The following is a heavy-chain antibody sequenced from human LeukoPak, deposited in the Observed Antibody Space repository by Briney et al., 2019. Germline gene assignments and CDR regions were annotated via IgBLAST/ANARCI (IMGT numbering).Heavy chain of an antibody. V-gene: IGHV3-30*18. J-gene: IGHJ4*02. Sequence: GGSLRLSCAAXGXXFXXYAMXXXXXAPGXGLEWVALISXDXXFKLYADSXKGRFTISRDDSENTLDLQLSSLRAEDTAVYYCAEDGFCSSTNCYPNHFNSWGQGTLVTVSS. CDR2: ISXDXXFK. CDR1: GXXFXXYA. CDR3: AEDGFCSSTNCYPNHFNS. D-gene: IGHD2-2*01.